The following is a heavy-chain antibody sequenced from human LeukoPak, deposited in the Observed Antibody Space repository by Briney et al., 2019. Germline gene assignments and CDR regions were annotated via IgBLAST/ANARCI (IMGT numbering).Heavy chain of an antibody. CDR1: GFTFSSYG. CDR2: ISYDGSNK. D-gene: IGHD3-3*01. CDR3: AKDLQITIFGVVDY. J-gene: IGHJ4*02. V-gene: IGHV3-30*18. Sequence: PGGSLRLSCAASGFTFSSYGMHWVRQAPGKGLEWVALISYDGSNKYYADSVKGRFTISRDNSKNTLYPQMNSLRAEDTAVYYCAKDLQITIFGVVDYWGQGTLVTVSS.